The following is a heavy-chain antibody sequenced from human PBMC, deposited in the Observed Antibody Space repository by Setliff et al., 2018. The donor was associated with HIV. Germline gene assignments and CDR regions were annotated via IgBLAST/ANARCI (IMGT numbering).Heavy chain of an antibody. V-gene: IGHV3-49*04. CDR2: IRSKAYGGTT. Sequence: GGSLRLSCTASGFTFGDNFGDNAMSWVRQAPGKGLEWVGFIRSKAYGGTTEYAASVKGRFTISRDDSKSIAYLQMNSLKTEDTAVYYCATRGRAYYLDTSGYFDSWGQGALVTVSS. CDR1: GFTFGDNFGDNA. J-gene: IGHJ4*02. CDR3: ATRGRAYYLDTSGYFDS. D-gene: IGHD2-15*01.